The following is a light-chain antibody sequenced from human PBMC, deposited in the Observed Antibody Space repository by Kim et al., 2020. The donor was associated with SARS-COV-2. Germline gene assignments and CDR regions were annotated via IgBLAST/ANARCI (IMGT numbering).Light chain of an antibody. Sequence: LTQPASVSGSPGQSITISCTGTSSDVGDYNYVSWYQQHPGKAPKLMIYDVNKRPSGVSNRFSGSKSGNTASLTFSGLQAEDEADYYCSSYTSGSTVFGTGTKVTVL. CDR1: SSDVGDYNY. CDR2: DVN. V-gene: IGLV2-14*01. CDR3: SSYTSGSTV. J-gene: IGLJ1*01.